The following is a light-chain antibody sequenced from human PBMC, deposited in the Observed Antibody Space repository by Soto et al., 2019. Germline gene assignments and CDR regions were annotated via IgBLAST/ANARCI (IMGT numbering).Light chain of an antibody. V-gene: IGKV3-15*01. CDR3: QQYRS. Sequence: EIVMTQSPATLSVSPGERATLSCRASQSVSSNLAWYQQKPGQAPRLLIYGAATRAPGIPARFSGSGSGTEFTLTISSLQTEDFAVYYCQQYRSFGNGTKVEIK. J-gene: IGKJ1*01. CDR1: QSVSSN. CDR2: GAA.